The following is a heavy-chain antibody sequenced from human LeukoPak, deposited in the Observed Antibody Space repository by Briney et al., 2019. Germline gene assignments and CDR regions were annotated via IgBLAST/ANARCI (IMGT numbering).Heavy chain of an antibody. V-gene: IGHV3-48*03. J-gene: IGHJ4*02. D-gene: IGHD5-12*01. CDR1: GFTFSSYE. CDR2: ISSSGSTI. Sequence: GGSLRLSCAASGFTFSSYEMNWVRQAPGKGLEWVSYISSSGSTIYYADSVKGRFTISRDNAKNSLYLQMNCLRAEDTAVYYCARYGGYHDFDYWGQGTLVTVSS. CDR3: ARYGGYHDFDY.